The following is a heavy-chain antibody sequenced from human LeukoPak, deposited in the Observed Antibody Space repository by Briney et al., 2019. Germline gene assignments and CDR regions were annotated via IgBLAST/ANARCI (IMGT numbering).Heavy chain of an antibody. J-gene: IGHJ5*02. CDR1: GFTFSIHW. D-gene: IGHD2/OR15-2a*01. V-gene: IGHV3-7*03. Sequence: GGSLRLSCAASGFTFSIHWMTWVRQAPGKGLEWVATIKPDGNDKYFVDSVKGRFTVSRDNAKTSLYLQMNSLRAEDTAMYYCARAARADCTSPTCHSWLAPWGQGTQVTVSS. CDR3: ARAARADCTSPTCHSWLAP. CDR2: IKPDGNDK.